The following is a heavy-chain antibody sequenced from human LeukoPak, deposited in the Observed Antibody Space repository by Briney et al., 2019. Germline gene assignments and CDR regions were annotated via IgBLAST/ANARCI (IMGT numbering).Heavy chain of an antibody. Sequence: GGSLRLSCAASGFTFSSYGMHWVRQAPGKGLEWVAFIRYDGSNKYYADSVKGRFTISRDNAKNSLYLQMNSLRAEDTAVYYCARGGGYYDSSGYYSHWGQGILVTVSS. V-gene: IGHV3-30*02. CDR3: ARGGGYYDSSGYYSH. CDR2: IRYDGSNK. CDR1: GFTFSSYG. J-gene: IGHJ4*02. D-gene: IGHD3-22*01.